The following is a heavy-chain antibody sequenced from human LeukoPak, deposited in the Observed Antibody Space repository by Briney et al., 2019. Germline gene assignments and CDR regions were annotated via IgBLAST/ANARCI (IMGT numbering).Heavy chain of an antibody. CDR3: AKVPETSSNYFFDY. Sequence: GGSLRLSCAASGFTFRNYAMSWVRQAPGEGLEWVSVIHGGGDNAYYANSVKGRLTISRDNSRNTLSLQMNSLRAEDTALYFCAKVPETSSNYFFDYWGQGTLVTVSS. CDR1: GFTFRNYA. V-gene: IGHV3-23*01. J-gene: IGHJ4*02. D-gene: IGHD5-24*01. CDR2: IHGGGDNA.